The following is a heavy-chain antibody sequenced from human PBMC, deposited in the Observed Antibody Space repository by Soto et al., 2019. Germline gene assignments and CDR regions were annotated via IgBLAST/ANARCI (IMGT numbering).Heavy chain of an antibody. V-gene: IGHV3-30-3*01. CDR3: ARGDSGGPLGDCDY. Sequence: QVQLVESGGGVVQPGRSLRLSCAVSGFSFNSFAMHWVRQAPGKGLEWVAVISFDGSSKYYADSVKGRFTISRDNSRNTVALQMNSLRGDDAAVYYCARGDSGGPLGDCDYWGQGTLVTVSS. J-gene: IGHJ4*02. CDR2: ISFDGSSK. CDR1: GFSFNSFA. D-gene: IGHD2-15*01.